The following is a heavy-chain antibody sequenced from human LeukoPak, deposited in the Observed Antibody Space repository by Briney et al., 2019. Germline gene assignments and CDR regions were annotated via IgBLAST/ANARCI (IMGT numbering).Heavy chain of an antibody. Sequence: GGSLRLSCAASGFTFSSYEMNWVRQAPGKGLEWVSYISSSGSTIYYADSVKGRFTISRDNAKNSLYLQMNSLRAEDTAVYYCARGIVGATSFDYWGQGTLVTVSS. CDR3: ARGIVGATSFDY. V-gene: IGHV3-48*03. CDR2: ISSSGSTI. D-gene: IGHD1-26*01. CDR1: GFTFSSYE. J-gene: IGHJ4*02.